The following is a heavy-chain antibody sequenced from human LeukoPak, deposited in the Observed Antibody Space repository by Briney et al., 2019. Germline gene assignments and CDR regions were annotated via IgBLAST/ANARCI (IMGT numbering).Heavy chain of an antibody. CDR2: IKSKTDGGTT. J-gene: IGHJ4*02. Sequence: PGGSLRLSCAASGFTFSNAWMSWVRQAPGKGLEWVGRIKSKTDGGTTDYAAPVKGRFTISRDDSKNTLYLQMNSLKTEDTAVYYCTTGPVGYCDWFFRSMDYWGQGTLVTVSS. CDR3: TTGPVGYCDWFFRSMDY. CDR1: GFTFSNAW. D-gene: IGHD3-9*01. V-gene: IGHV3-15*01.